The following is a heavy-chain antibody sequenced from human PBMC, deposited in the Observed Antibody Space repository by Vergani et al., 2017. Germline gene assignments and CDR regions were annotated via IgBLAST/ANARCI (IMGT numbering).Heavy chain of an antibody. J-gene: IGHJ4*02. CDR3: ARSIVSRNPPDYFDN. CDR1: GGSLSGYY. CDR2: VEDSGYF. V-gene: IGHV4-59*01. Sequence: QVQLQESGPGLVRPSETLSLTCTVSGGSLSGYYWHWIRQTPGAGLEWIGYVEDSGYFNYNPSLETRVAMSSDTSNNQFSLMLSSVTVADTAVYYCARSIVSRNPPDYFDNWGQGTLVTVSS. D-gene: IGHD1-14*01.